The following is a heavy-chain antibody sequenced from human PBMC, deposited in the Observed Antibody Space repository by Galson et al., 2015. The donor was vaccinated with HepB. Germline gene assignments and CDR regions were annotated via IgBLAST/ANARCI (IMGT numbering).Heavy chain of an antibody. D-gene: IGHD3-3*01. Sequence: QSGAEVKKPGESLRISCKGSGYSFTSYWISWVRQMPGKGLEWMGRIDPSDSYTNYSPSFQGHVTISADKSISTAYLQWSSLKASDTAMYYCARFSILEWFPHYYYYGMDVWGQGTTVTVSS. CDR2: IDPSDSYT. CDR3: ARFSILEWFPHYYYYGMDV. V-gene: IGHV5-10-1*01. J-gene: IGHJ6*02. CDR1: GYSFTSYW.